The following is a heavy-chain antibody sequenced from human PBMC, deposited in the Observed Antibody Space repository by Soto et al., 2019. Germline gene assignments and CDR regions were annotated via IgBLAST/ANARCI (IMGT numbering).Heavy chain of an antibody. Sequence: GGSLRLSCAASGFTFSSYSMNWVRQAPGKGLEWVSSISSSSSYIYYADSVKGRFTISRDNAKNSLYLQMNSLRAEDTAVYYCASLYSSDGWFDPWGQGTLVTVSS. CDR3: ASLYSSDGWFDP. V-gene: IGHV3-21*01. CDR1: GFTFSSYS. J-gene: IGHJ5*02. D-gene: IGHD6-25*01. CDR2: ISSSSSYI.